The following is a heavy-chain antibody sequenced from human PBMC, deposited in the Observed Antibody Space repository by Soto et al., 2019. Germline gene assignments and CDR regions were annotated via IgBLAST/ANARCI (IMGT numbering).Heavy chain of an antibody. D-gene: IGHD7-27*01. J-gene: IGHJ4*02. CDR2: IYYSGST. V-gene: IGHV4-59*08. Sequence: SETLSLTCTVSGGSISSYYWSWIRQVPGKGLEWIGYIYYSGSTSYNPSLKSRVTISVDTSKNQFSLRLSSVTAADTAVYYCARRGNWGSDEFDYWGQGALVTVS. CDR3: ARRGNWGSDEFDY. CDR1: GGSISSYY.